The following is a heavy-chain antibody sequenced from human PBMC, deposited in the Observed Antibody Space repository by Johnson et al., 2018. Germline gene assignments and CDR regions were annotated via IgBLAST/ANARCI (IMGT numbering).Heavy chain of an antibody. CDR1: GFTFSSYD. Sequence: VQLVESGGGLVQPGGSLRLSCAASGFTFSSYDMHWVRQATGKGLEWVSAIGTAGDTYYPGSVKGRFTISRENAKNSLYLQMNSLRAGDTAMYYCARLREGHYYDSSGYTPFDIWGQGTMVTVSS. D-gene: IGHD3-22*01. CDR3: ARLREGHYYDSSGYTPFDI. V-gene: IGHV3-13*01. J-gene: IGHJ3*02. CDR2: IGTAGDT.